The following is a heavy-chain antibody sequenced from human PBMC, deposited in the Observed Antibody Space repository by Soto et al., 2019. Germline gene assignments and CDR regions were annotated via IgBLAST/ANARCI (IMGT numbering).Heavy chain of an antibody. V-gene: IGHV3-48*03. CDR1: RFTFSTYG. D-gene: IGHD2-2*01. CDR2: ISTSGNTV. Sequence: PGWSLRLSCAASRFTFSTYGMNWVRQAPGKGLAWVSYISTSGNTVCYADSVKGRFTSSRDNPRNTLYVQMNSLRDEDTALYYCVRYCSTTLCNGVTTRTFDYWGQGTLVTVSS. J-gene: IGHJ4*02. CDR3: VRYCSTTLCNGVTTRTFDY.